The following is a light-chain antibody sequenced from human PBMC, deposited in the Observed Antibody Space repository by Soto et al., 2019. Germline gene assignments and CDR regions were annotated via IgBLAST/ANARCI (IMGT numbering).Light chain of an antibody. J-gene: IGKJ4*01. CDR1: QSVIKS. CDR2: ITS. Sequence: DIQMTQSPSSLSASVGDRITITCRASQSVIKSVNWYQQKPGKAPKLLMYITSTLQSGVPSRFSGSGSGTDFTLTISSLRPEDFATYYCQQSHTTPTCGGGTKVEIK. CDR3: QQSHTTPT. V-gene: IGKV1-39*01.